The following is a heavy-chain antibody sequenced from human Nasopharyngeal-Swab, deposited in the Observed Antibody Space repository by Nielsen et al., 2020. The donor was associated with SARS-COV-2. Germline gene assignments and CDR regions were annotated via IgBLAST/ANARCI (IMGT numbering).Heavy chain of an antibody. D-gene: IGHD6-13*01. CDR3: ARGLLLRAAAGDKTNWFDP. CDR2: ISYDGSNK. Sequence: GESLKISCAASGFTFSSYGMHWVRQAPGKGLEWVAVISYDGSNKYYADSVKGRFTISRDNSKNPLSLQMNSLRAEDTAVYYCARGLLLRAAAGDKTNWFDPWGQGTLVTVSS. V-gene: IGHV3-30*03. J-gene: IGHJ5*02. CDR1: GFTFSSYG.